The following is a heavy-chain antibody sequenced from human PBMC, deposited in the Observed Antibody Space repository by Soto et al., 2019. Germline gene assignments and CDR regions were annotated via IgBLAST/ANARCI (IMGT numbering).Heavy chain of an antibody. CDR1: GGSISSYY. CDR2: IYYSGST. V-gene: IGHV4-59*01. CDR3: ARDFLFGAGPFDY. Sequence: SETLSLTCTVSGGSISSYYWSWIRQPPGKGLEWIGYIYYSGSTNYNPSLKSRVTISVDTSKNQFSLKLSSVTAADTAVYYCARDFLFGAGPFDYWAREPWSPSPQ. D-gene: IGHD3-16*01. J-gene: IGHJ4*02.